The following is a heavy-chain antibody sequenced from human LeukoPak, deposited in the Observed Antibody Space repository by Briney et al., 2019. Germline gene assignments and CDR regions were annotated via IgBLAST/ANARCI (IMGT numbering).Heavy chain of an antibody. CDR1: GGSISSGGYY. J-gene: IGHJ5*02. CDR3: AGTYYYDSSGKTVWFDP. CDR2: FYSSGST. V-gene: IGHV4-31*03. Sequence: PSETLSLTCTVSGGSISSGGYYWSWIRQHPGKGLERLGYFYSSGSTYYNPSLKSRVTISVDTSKNQFSLKLSSVTAADTAVYYCAGTYYYDSSGKTVWFDPWGQGTLVTVSS. D-gene: IGHD3-22*01.